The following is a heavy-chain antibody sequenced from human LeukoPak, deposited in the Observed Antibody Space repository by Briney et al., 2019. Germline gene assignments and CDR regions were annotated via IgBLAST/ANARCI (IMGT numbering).Heavy chain of an antibody. Sequence: PSETLSLTCTVSGGSISSYYWSWIRQPPGKGLEWIGYIHYSGSTYCNPSLKSRVTISVDTSKNQFSLRLSSVTAADTAMYYCARLGLGDEACWFDPWGQGTLVTVSS. CDR3: ARLGLGDEACWFDP. CDR1: GGSISSYY. CDR2: IHYSGST. V-gene: IGHV4-59*01. J-gene: IGHJ5*02. D-gene: IGHD3-10*01.